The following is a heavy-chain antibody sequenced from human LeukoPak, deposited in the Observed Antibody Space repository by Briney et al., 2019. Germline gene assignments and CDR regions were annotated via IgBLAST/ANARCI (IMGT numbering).Heavy chain of an antibody. Sequence: ASVKVSCKTSGYIFTRYGISWVRQAPGQGLEWMGWSNTYNGHTKYAQKFQGRATMTTDTSTSTVYMELRSLRSDDTAVYYCATDTTGGSYCDYWGQGTLVTVSS. CDR1: GYIFTRYG. J-gene: IGHJ4*02. CDR3: ATDTTGGSYCDY. V-gene: IGHV1-18*01. CDR2: SNTYNGHT. D-gene: IGHD1-26*01.